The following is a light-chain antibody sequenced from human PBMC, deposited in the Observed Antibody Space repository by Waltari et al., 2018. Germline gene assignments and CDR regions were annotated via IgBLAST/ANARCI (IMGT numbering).Light chain of an antibody. CDR3: MQGTHWPPMYS. Sequence: DVVMTQSPLSLPVTLGQPASISCKSRQSLVYSYANTYLNWLHQRPGQSPRRLIYRVSDRDSGVPDRLSGSGSGTNFTLKISRVEAEDVGTYYCMQGTHWPPMYSFGQGTKLEIK. V-gene: IGKV2-30*01. CDR1: QSLVYSYANTY. CDR2: RVS. J-gene: IGKJ2*03.